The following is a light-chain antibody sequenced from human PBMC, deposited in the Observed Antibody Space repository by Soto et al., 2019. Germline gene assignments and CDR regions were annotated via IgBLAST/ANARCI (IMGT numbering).Light chain of an antibody. CDR2: DVS. Sequence: QSALTQPASVSGSPGQSITISCTGTISDVSGYNFVSWYQQYPGKAPKLMIYDVSNRPSGVSNRFSGSKSGNTASLTISGLQADDEADYYCSSYTRSNTYVFVAGTRSPS. CDR3: SSYTRSNTYV. J-gene: IGLJ1*01. V-gene: IGLV2-14*03. CDR1: ISDVSGYNF.